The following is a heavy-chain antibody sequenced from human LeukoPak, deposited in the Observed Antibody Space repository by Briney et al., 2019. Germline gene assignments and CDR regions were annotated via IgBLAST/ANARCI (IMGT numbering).Heavy chain of an antibody. CDR1: GFTFDDYA. V-gene: IGHV3-9*03. CDR2: ISWNSGSI. CDR3: AKDMNGGATGYSQGFDY. Sequence: GRSLRLSCAASGFTFDDYAMHWVRQAPGKGLEWVSGISWNSGSIGYADSVKGRFTISRDNAKNSLYLQMNSLRAEDMALYYCAKDMNGGATGYSQGFDYWGQGTLVTVSS. D-gene: IGHD3-9*01. J-gene: IGHJ4*02.